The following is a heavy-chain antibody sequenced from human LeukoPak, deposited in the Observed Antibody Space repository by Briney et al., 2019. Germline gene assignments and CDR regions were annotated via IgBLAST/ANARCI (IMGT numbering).Heavy chain of an antibody. Sequence: GASVKVSCKASGYTFTGYYMHWGRQPPEQGLNGGGRINPNSGGTNYAQKFQGRVTMTRDTSISTAYMELSRLRSDDTAVYYCARGSPRIAVAGSDYWGQGTLVTVSS. J-gene: IGHJ4*02. CDR1: GYTFTGYY. D-gene: IGHD6-19*01. CDR3: ARGSPRIAVAGSDY. V-gene: IGHV1-2*06. CDR2: INPNSGGT.